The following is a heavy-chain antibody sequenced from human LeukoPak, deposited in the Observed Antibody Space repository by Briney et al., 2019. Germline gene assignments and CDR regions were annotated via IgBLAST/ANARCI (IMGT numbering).Heavy chain of an antibody. V-gene: IGHV4-39*01. CDR1: GGSISSSSYY. CDR3: ARHLGYCSGGSCYPNWFDP. D-gene: IGHD2-15*01. CDR2: IYYSGST. Sequence: PSETLSLTCTVSGGSISSSSYYWGWIRQPPGKGLEWIGSIYYSGSTYYNPSLKSRVTISVDTSKNQFSLKLSSVTAADTAVYYCARHLGYCSGGSCYPNWFDPWGQGTLVTVSS. J-gene: IGHJ5*02.